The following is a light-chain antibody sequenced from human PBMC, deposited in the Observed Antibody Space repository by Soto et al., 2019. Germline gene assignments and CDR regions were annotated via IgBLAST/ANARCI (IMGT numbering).Light chain of an antibody. J-gene: IGKJ4*01. V-gene: IGKV4-1*01. Sequence: DIVVTQSPDSLAVSLGERATINCKSSQSVLATSSNKNYLAWYQHKPGQAPKLLLYWASLRESGVPDRFSGRGSGTDFNLTISSLQAEDGAVYYCQEYYIGTLSSGGGTKVEIK. CDR1: QSVLATSSNKNY. CDR3: QEYYIGTLS. CDR2: WAS.